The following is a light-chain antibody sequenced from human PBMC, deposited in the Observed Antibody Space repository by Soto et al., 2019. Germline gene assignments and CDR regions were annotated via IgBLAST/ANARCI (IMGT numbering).Light chain of an antibody. J-gene: IGKJ4*01. V-gene: IGKV3-15*01. CDR2: GAS. CDR3: HQYNNWPPLT. Sequence: DIVMTQSPATLSVSPGERATLSCRASQSVSSNLAWYQQKPGQAPRLLIYGASTRATGIPARFSGSGSGTEFTLTISSLQSEDFAVYYCHQYNNWPPLTFVGGTKVEIK. CDR1: QSVSSN.